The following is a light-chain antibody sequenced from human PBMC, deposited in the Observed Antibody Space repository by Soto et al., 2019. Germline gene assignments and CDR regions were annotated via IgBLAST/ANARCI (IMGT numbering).Light chain of an antibody. CDR3: QTWGTGIQGV. V-gene: IGLV4-69*01. CDR2: LNSGGSH. Sequence: QLVLTQSPSASASLGASVKLTCTLSSGHSSYAIAWHQQQPEKGPRYLMKLNSGGSHSQGDGIPDRFSGSSSGAERYLTISSLQSEDEADYYCQTWGTGIQGVFGGGTKLTVL. CDR1: SGHSSYA. J-gene: IGLJ2*01.